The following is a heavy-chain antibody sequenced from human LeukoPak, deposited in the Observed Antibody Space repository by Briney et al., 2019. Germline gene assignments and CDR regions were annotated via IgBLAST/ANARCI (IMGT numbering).Heavy chain of an antibody. D-gene: IGHD1-26*01. CDR2: ISWNSGSI. J-gene: IGHJ4*02. CDR3: TRDTDGSLDY. Sequence: GGSLRLSCAASGFTFDDYAMHWVRQAPGKGLEWVSGISWNSGSIGYADSVKGRFTISRDNPKNSLYLQMNNLRADDTAVYYCTRDTDGSLDYWGQGILVTVAS. V-gene: IGHV3-9*01. CDR1: GFTFDDYA.